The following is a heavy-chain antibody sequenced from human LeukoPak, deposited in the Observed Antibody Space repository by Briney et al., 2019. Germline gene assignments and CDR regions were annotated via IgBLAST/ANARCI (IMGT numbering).Heavy chain of an antibody. CDR3: ARGATVSHHYFDY. D-gene: IGHD1-26*01. J-gene: IGHJ4*02. CDR2: INPSGGST. CDR1: GYTFTSYY. Sequence: ASVKVSCKASGYTFTSYYMHWVRQAPGQGLEWMGIINPSGGSTSYAQKFQGRVTITADESTSTAYMELSSLRSEDTAVYYCARGATVSHHYFDYWGQGTLVTVSS. V-gene: IGHV1-46*01.